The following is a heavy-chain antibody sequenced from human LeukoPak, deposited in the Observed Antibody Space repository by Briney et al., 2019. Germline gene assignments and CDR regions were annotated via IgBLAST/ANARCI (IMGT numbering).Heavy chain of an antibody. CDR1: GFTFRIHW. Sequence: RSGGSLRLSCAASGFTFRIHWLSWVRQAPGKGLEWVAKINQDGGEKYYGDPVKGRVTISRDKAKNSLYLQMNSLRAEDTAVYYCAREMSYGDCFDYWGQGTLVTVSS. J-gene: IGHJ4*02. CDR2: INQDGGEK. D-gene: IGHD4-17*01. CDR3: AREMSYGDCFDY. V-gene: IGHV3-7*03.